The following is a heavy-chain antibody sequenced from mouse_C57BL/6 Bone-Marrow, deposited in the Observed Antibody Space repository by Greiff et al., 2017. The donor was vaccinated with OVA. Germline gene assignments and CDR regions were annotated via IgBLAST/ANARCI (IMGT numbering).Heavy chain of an antibody. D-gene: IGHD1-1*01. J-gene: IGHJ1*03. CDR2: ISSGGSYT. CDR1: GFTFSSYG. V-gene: IGHV5-6*01. Sequence: EVQGVESGGDLVKPGGSLKLSCAASGFTFSSYGMSWVRQTPDKRLEWVATISSGGSYTYYPDSVKGRFTISRDNAKNTLYLQMSSLKSEDTAMYYCARREGSSYLYWYFDVWGTGTTVTVSS. CDR3: ARREGSSYLYWYFDV.